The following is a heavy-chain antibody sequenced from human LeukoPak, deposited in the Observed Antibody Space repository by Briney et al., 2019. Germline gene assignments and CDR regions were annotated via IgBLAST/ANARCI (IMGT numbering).Heavy chain of an antibody. J-gene: IGHJ6*03. CDR1: GYTFTRYD. CDR3: ARAYGGYYYYYYYMDV. V-gene: IGHV1-8*01. Sequence: ASVKVSCKASGYTFTRYDINWVRQATGQGLEWMGWMNPNSGNTGYAQKFQGRVPMTRNTSISTAYMELSSLSSEDTAVYYCARAYGGYYYYYYYMDVWGKGTTVTVPS. CDR2: MNPNSGNT. D-gene: IGHD4-23*01.